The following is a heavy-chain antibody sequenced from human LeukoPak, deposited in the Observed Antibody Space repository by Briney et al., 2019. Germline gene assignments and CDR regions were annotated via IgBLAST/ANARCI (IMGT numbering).Heavy chain of an antibody. D-gene: IGHD6-19*01. Sequence: ASVKVSCKASGGTFSSYAISWVRQAPGRGLEWVSVIYSGGSTYYADSVKGRFTISRDNSKNTLFLQMNSLRAEDTAVYYCARYRLSIAVAGYFDYWGQGTLVTVSS. V-gene: IGHV3-53*01. CDR3: ARYRLSIAVAGYFDY. CDR2: IYSGGST. J-gene: IGHJ4*02. CDR1: GGTFSSYA.